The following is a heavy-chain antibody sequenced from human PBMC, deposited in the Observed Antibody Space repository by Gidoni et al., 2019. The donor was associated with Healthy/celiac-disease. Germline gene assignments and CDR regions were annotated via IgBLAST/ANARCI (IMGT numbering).Heavy chain of an antibody. V-gene: IGHV1-8*01. CDR1: VYTVTSYD. D-gene: IGHD3-10*01. CDR3: ARATMVRGVIPGY. Sequence: QVQLVQSGAEVKKPGASVQVSCKASVYTVTSYDINWVRQATGQGLEWMGGMNPNSGNTGYAQKFQGRVTMTRNTSISTAYMELSSLRSEDTAVYYCARATMVRGVIPGYWGQGTLVTVSS. J-gene: IGHJ4*02. CDR2: MNPNSGNT.